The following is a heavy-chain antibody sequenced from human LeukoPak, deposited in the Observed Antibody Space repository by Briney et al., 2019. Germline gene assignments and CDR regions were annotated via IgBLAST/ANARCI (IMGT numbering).Heavy chain of an antibody. Sequence: SETLSLTCAVYGWSFSGYYWSWLRQPPGKGLEWIGEINHSGSTNYNPSLKSRVTISVDTSKNQFSLKLSSVTAADTAVYYCAREGDRYDYFDYWGQGTLVTVSS. D-gene: IGHD3-16*01. CDR2: INHSGST. J-gene: IGHJ4*02. CDR3: AREGDRYDYFDY. CDR1: GWSFSGYY. V-gene: IGHV4-34*01.